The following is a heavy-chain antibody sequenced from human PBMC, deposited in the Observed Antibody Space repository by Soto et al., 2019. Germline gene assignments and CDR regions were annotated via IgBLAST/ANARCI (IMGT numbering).Heavy chain of an antibody. CDR1: GGSISSGGYY. J-gene: IGHJ4*02. V-gene: IGHV4-31*03. CDR3: ARDISGTMRRFDY. CDR2: IYYSGST. Sequence: SETLSLTCTVSGGSISSGGYYWTWIRHHPGKGLEWIGYIYYSGSTYYNPSLKSRVTISVDTSKNQFSLKLNSVTAADTAVYYCARDISGTMRRFDYWGQGTLVTVSS. D-gene: IGHD1-7*01.